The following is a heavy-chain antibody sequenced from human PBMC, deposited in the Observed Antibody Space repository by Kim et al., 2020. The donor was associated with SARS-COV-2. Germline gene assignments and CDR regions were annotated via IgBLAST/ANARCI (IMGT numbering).Heavy chain of an antibody. CDR1: GFTFSTFG. CDR2: IKTDGSSR. J-gene: IGHJ4*02. V-gene: IGHV3-74*01. CDR3: AKGALLDC. D-gene: IGHD2-21*01. Sequence: GGSLRLSCAASGFTFSTFGMNWVRQAPGKGLEWVSAIKTDGSSRDYADSVKGRFTISRDNSKNTLYLQMNSLRVEDTAIYHCAKGALLDCWGRGTLVTVSS.